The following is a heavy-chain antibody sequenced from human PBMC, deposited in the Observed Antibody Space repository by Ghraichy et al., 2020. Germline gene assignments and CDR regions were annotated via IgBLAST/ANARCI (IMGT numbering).Heavy chain of an antibody. V-gene: IGHV3-48*04. CDR1: GFTFSSYS. J-gene: IGHJ5*02. Sequence: GGSLRLSCAASGFTFSSYSMNWVRQAPGKGLEWVSYISSSSSTIYYADSVKGRFTISRDNAKNSLYLQMNSLRAEDTAVYYCARDVSAYIPDWFDPWGQGTLVTVSS. CDR2: ISSSSSTI. CDR3: ARDVSAYIPDWFDP. D-gene: IGHD2-21*01.